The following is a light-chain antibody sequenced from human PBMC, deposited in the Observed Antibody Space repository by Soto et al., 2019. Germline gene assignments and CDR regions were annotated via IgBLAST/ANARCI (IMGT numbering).Light chain of an antibody. CDR2: VVS. J-gene: IGKJ2*01. V-gene: IGKV1-39*01. CDR1: ESIGNY. Sequence: DIQVDQSPSSLAASVGDRVTITCRASESIGNYLNWYQQRPGKAPKLLIYVVSILQSGVPSRFSGSGSGTDFSLTISSLRPEDFATYYCQQSYRTPYTFGQGTKLEIK. CDR3: QQSYRTPYT.